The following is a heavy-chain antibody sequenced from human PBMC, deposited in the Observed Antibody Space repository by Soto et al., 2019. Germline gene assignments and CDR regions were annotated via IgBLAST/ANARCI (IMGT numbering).Heavy chain of an antibody. J-gene: IGHJ4*02. CDR1: GFTFTIYA. V-gene: IGHV3-64D*06. Sequence: GGSLRLSCSASGFTFTIYAIHWIRQAPGKGLEYVSAISSTGGSTYYADSVKGRFTISRDNSKNTVYLQMSSLRSEDSAVYYCVARYCSSTTCYQVDYWGQGTLVTVSS. CDR3: VARYCSSTTCYQVDY. D-gene: IGHD2-2*01. CDR2: ISSTGGST.